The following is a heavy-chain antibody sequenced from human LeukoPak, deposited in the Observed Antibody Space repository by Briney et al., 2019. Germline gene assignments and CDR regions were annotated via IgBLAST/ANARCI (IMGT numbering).Heavy chain of an antibody. CDR2: IYYSGST. CDR1: GGSISSYY. Sequence: PSETLFLTCTVSGGSISSYYWSWIRQPPGKGLEWIGYIYYSGSTNYNPSLKSRVTISVDTSKNQFSLKLSSVTAADTAVYYCARGGSSGGSCYPTCAPDYWGQGTLVTVSS. CDR3: ARGGSSGGSCYPTCAPDY. V-gene: IGHV4-59*01. D-gene: IGHD2-15*01. J-gene: IGHJ4*02.